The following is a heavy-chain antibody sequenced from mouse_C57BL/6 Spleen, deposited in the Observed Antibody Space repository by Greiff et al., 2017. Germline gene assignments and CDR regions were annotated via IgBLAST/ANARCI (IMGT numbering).Heavy chain of an antibody. V-gene: IGHV3-1*01. CDR1: GYSITSGYD. CDR2: ISYSGST. J-gene: IGHJ2*01. D-gene: IGHD2-2*01. CDR3: ARGGGYDPFDY. Sequence: DVQLQESGPGMVKPSQSLSLTCTVTGYSITSGYDWHWIRHFPGNKLEWMGYISYSGSTNYNPSLKSRISITHDTSKNHFFLKLNSVTTEDTATYYCARGGGYDPFDYWGQGTTLTVSS.